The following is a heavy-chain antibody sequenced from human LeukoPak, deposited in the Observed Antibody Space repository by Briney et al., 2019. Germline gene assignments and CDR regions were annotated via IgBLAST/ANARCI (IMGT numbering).Heavy chain of an antibody. D-gene: IGHD3-9*01. CDR3: ARVVPQTMIYDILTEGRNYYYYYMDV. CDR2: INPNSGGT. V-gene: IGHV1-2*02. J-gene: IGHJ6*03. Sequence: ASVKVSCKASGYTFTGYYMHWVRQAPGQGLEWMGWINPNSGGTNYAQKFQGRVTMTRDTSISTAYMELSRLRSDDTAVYYCARVVPQTMIYDILTEGRNYYYYYMDVWGKGTTVTISS. CDR1: GYTFTGYY.